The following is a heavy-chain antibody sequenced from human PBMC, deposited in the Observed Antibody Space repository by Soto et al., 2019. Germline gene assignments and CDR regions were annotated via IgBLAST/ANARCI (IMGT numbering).Heavy chain of an antibody. J-gene: IGHJ4*02. Sequence: QVQLVQSGPEVKKPGASVKVSCKSSGYTFSDSGISWVRQAPGQGLEWMGWISAYNGDTSYAQKLQGRVTMTTDTSTSTAYMELRSLRSNDTAVYYCARVRAAAFVAADFWGQGTLVTVSS. CDR2: ISAYNGDT. CDR3: ARVRAAAFVAADF. V-gene: IGHV1-18*01. CDR1: GYTFSDSG. D-gene: IGHD2-15*01.